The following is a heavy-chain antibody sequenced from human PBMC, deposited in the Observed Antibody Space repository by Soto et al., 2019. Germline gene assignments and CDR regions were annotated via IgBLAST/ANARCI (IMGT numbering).Heavy chain of an antibody. Sequence: SETQSLTSTVSGDTIRNYGWSWIRQPPGKGLEWIGYMYYSGSTNYNPSLKSRVTISVDTSKNQFSLKLSSVTAADTAVYYCARHPGSTWYFDYWGQGTLVTVSS. CDR1: GDTIRNYG. V-gene: IGHV4-59*08. CDR3: ARHPGSTWYFDY. D-gene: IGHD2-2*01. J-gene: IGHJ4*02. CDR2: MYYSGST.